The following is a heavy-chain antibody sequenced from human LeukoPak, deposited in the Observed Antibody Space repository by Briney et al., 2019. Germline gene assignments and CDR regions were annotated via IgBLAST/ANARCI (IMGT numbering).Heavy chain of an antibody. CDR3: AGHHPRNTVDF. D-gene: IGHD2-8*02. CDR1: GGSIISYY. V-gene: IGHV4-59*08. J-gene: IGHJ4*02. CDR2: ISDIGSI. Sequence: PSEPLSLTCTVSGGSIISYYWSWIRQPPGKGLEWIAYISDIGSINYNPSLKSRVTISLDTSKNQFSLKLSSVTAADTAVYYCAGHHPRNTVDFWGQGTLVTVSS.